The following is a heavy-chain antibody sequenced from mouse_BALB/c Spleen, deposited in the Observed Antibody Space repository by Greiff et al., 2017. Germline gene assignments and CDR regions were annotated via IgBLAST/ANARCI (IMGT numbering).Heavy chain of an antibody. V-gene: IGHV2-9*02. Sequence: VQVVESGPGLVAPSQSLSITCTVSGFSLTSYGVHWVRQPPGKGLEWLGVIWAGGSTNYNSALMSRLSISKDNSKSQVFLKMNSLQTDDTAMYYCARDYSDYLAMDYWGQGTSVTVSS. CDR3: ARDYSDYLAMDY. D-gene: IGHD2-12*01. J-gene: IGHJ4*01. CDR1: GFSLTSYG. CDR2: IWAGGST.